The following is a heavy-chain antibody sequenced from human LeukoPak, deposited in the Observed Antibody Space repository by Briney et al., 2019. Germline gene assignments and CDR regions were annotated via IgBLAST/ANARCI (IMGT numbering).Heavy chain of an antibody. V-gene: IGHV1-46*01. Sequence: RASVKVSCKASGYTFTNYYMHWVRQAPGQGLEWMGVINPSDGSTTYAQKFQGRVTMTRDTSTSTVYMELSSLRSEDTAVYYCARVTVPQWTMFDYWGQGTLVTVSS. CDR1: GYTFTNYY. D-gene: IGHD4/OR15-4a*01. J-gene: IGHJ4*02. CDR2: INPSDGST. CDR3: ARVTVPQWTMFDY.